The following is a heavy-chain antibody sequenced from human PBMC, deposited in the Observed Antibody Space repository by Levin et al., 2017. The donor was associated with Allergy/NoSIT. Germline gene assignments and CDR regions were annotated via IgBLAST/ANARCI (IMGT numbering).Heavy chain of an antibody. J-gene: IGHJ5*02. V-gene: IGHV3-74*01. D-gene: IGHD6-25*01. CDR2: INTDGSST. CDR1: GFTFSNYW. Sequence: RSGGSLRLSCVASGFTFSNYWIHWVRQAPGKGLVWVSRINTDGSSTSYADSVKGRFTISRDNAKNTLYLQMNSLRADDSAVYYCARVALAAGTQGGPKYNWFDRVGQGTLVTVSS. CDR3: ARVALAAGTQGGPKYNWFDR.